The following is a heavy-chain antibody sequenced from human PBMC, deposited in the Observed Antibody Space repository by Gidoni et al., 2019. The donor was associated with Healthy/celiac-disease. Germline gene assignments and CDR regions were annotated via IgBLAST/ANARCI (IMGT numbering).Heavy chain of an antibody. V-gene: IGHV3-23*01. CDR1: GFPFSSYA. CDR3: ASQSPADY. J-gene: IGHJ4*02. CDR2: ISGSGGST. Sequence: EVQLLESGGGLVQPGGSLILSCASSGFPFSSYAMSWFRQAPGKGLAWVSAISGSGGSTYYADSVKGRFTISRDNSKNTLYLQMNSLRAEETAVYYCASQSPADYWGQGTLVTVSS. D-gene: IGHD2-2*01.